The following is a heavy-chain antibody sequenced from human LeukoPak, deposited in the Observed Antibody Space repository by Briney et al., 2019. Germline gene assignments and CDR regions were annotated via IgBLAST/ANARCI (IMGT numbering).Heavy chain of an antibody. CDR2: IYNSGTT. CDR3: ARTNYGDYPLDY. Sequence: PSETLSLTCAVSGGSIRNSSFYWGWIRQPPGKGLEWIASIYNSGTTYYNPSLKSRVTISVDTSKNQFSLKLSSVTAADTAVYYCARTNYGDYPLDYWGQGTLVTVSS. D-gene: IGHD4-17*01. V-gene: IGHV4-39*07. CDR1: GGSIRNSSFY. J-gene: IGHJ4*02.